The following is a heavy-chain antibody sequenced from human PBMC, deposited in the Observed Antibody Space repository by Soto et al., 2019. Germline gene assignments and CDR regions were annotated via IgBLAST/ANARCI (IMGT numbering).Heavy chain of an antibody. V-gene: IGHV1-46*01. CDR3: ARDLEVGATAYYYGMDV. CDR2: INPSGGST. Sequence: ASVKVSCKASGYTFTSYYMHWVRQAPGQGLEWMGIINPSGGSTSYAQKFQGRVTMTRDTSTSTVYMELSSLRSEDTAVYYCARDLEVGATAYYYGMDVWGQGTTVTVSS. J-gene: IGHJ6*02. D-gene: IGHD1-26*01. CDR1: GYTFTSYY.